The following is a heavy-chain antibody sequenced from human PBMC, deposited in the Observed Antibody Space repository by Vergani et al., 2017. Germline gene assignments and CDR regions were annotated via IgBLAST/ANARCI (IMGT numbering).Heavy chain of an antibody. J-gene: IGHJ6*02. Sequence: QVQLVESGGGVVQPGRSLRLSCAASGFTFSSYGMHWVRQAPGKGLEWVAVISYDGSNKYYADSVKGRFTISRDNSKNTLYLQMNSLRAEDTAVYYCAKDLYGHDGIVLMVYEGYYGMDVWGQGTTVTVSS. D-gene: IGHD2-8*01. CDR2: ISYDGSNK. CDR3: AKDLYGHDGIVLMVYEGYYGMDV. V-gene: IGHV3-30*18. CDR1: GFTFSSYG.